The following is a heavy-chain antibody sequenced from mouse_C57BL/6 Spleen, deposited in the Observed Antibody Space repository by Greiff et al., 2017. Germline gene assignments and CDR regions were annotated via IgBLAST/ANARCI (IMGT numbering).Heavy chain of an antibody. CDR1: GYSFTDYN. CDR2: INPNYGTT. Sequence: VQLQQSGPELVKPGASVKISCKASGYSFTDYNMNWVKQSNGKSLEWIGVINPNYGTTSYNQKFKGKATLTVDQSSSTAYMQLNSLTSEDSAVYYCARGRYYGSSYDWYFDGWAQGPRSPSPQ. D-gene: IGHD1-1*01. CDR3: ARGRYYGSSYDWYFDG. J-gene: IGHJ1*03. V-gene: IGHV1-39*01.